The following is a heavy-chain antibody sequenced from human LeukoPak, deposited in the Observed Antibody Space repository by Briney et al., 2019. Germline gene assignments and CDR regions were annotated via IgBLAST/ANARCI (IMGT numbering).Heavy chain of an antibody. CDR3: ARATGIMVRGVIIKDYFDY. V-gene: IGHV1-2*02. CDR1: GYTFTGYY. J-gene: IGHJ4*02. D-gene: IGHD3-10*01. Sequence: ASVKVSCKASGYTFTGYYMHWVRQAPGQGLEWMGWINPNSGGTNYAQKFQGRVTMTRDTSISTAYMELSRLRSDDTAVYYCARATGIMVRGVIIKDYFDYWGQGTLVTVSS. CDR2: INPNSGGT.